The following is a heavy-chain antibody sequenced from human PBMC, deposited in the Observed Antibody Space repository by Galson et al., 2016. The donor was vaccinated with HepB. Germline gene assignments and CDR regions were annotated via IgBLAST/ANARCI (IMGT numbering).Heavy chain of an antibody. V-gene: IGHV3-30*04. CDR1: GFTFINYI. CDR2: MSSDGSHI. D-gene: IGHD1-1*01. Sequence: SLRLSCAASGFTFINYILHWVRQAPGKGLEWVAVMSSDGSHIYYADSVKGRFTISRDNSKNTLYLQMNSLRAEETAVYYCARFIASPWNDYYYYGMDVWGKGTTVTVSS. J-gene: IGHJ6*04. CDR3: ARFIASPWNDYYYYGMDV.